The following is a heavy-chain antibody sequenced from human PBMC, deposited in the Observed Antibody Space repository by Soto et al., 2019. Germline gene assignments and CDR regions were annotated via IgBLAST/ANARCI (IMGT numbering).Heavy chain of an antibody. D-gene: IGHD3-16*01. J-gene: IGHJ4*02. CDR2: IIPFFGTT. V-gene: IGHV1-69*01. Sequence: QVQLVQSGAEVKKPGSSVKVSCKAPGGTFSRYAISWVRRAPGQGLEWMGGIIPFFGTTNYAQKFQGRVTITADESTSTASMELSSLRSEDTAVYYCARERTLAGSYAPYYFDSWGQGTLVTVSS. CDR1: GGTFSRYA. CDR3: ARERTLAGSYAPYYFDS.